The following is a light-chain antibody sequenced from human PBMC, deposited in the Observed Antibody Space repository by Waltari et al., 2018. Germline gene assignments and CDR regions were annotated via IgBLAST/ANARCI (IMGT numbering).Light chain of an antibody. Sequence: QSALTQPASVSGSPGPSITIPCTGTRRDVGRYNLVSWYQEHPGKAPNLMIYEDSKRPSGVSNRFSGSKSGNTASLTISGLQAEDEADYYCCSYAGSFTLVFGGGTKLTVL. CDR1: RRDVGRYNL. J-gene: IGLJ2*01. CDR3: CSYAGSFTLV. CDR2: EDS. V-gene: IGLV2-23*01.